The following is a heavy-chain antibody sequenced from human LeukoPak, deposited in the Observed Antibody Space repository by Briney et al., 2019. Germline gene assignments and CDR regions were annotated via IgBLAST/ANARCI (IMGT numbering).Heavy chain of an antibody. CDR2: IRYDGSNK. CDR1: GFTFSSYW. CDR3: AKDSVDYDSSGYYYAPYYYYYMDV. V-gene: IGHV3-30*02. J-gene: IGHJ6*03. Sequence: GGSLRLSCAASGFTFSSYWMHWVRQAPGKGLEWVAFIRYDGSNKYYADSVKGRFTISRDNSKNTLYLQMNSLRAEDTAVYYCAKDSVDYDSSGYYYAPYYYYYMDVWGKGTTVTVSS. D-gene: IGHD3-22*01.